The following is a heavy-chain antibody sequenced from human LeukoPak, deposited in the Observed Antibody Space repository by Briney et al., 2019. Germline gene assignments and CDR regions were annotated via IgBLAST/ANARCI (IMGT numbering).Heavy chain of an antibody. D-gene: IGHD2-2*03. J-gene: IGHJ6*02. Sequence: SETLSLTCTVSGGSISSYCWSWIRQPPGKGLEWIGYIYYSGSTNYNPSLKSRVTISVDTSKNQFSLKLSSVTAADTAVYYCASGYCSSTSCSPQYYYHGMDVWGQGTTVTVSS. CDR2: IYYSGST. V-gene: IGHV4-59*01. CDR3: ASGYCSSTSCSPQYYYHGMDV. CDR1: GGSISSYC.